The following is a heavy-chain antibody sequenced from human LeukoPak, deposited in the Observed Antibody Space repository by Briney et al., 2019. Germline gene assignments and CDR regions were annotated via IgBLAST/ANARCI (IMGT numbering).Heavy chain of an antibody. CDR3: TRDGTRDGYNYKVNWFDP. CDR2: IRSKAYGGTT. CDR1: GFTFGDYA. V-gene: IGHV3-49*04. Sequence: PGRSLRLSCTASGFTFGDYAMSWVRQAPGKGLEWVGFIRSKAYGGTTEYAASVKGRFTISRDDSKSIAYLQMNSLKTEDTAVYYCTRDGTRDGYNYKVNWFDPWGQGTLATVSS. D-gene: IGHD5-24*01. J-gene: IGHJ5*02.